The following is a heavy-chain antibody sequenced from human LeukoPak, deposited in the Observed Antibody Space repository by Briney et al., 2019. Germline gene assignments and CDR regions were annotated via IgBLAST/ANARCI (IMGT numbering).Heavy chain of an antibody. Sequence: SETLSLTCTVSGGSVTSYYWSWIRQPPGKGLEWIGYIYYSGSTNYNPSLKSRVTISVDTSKNQFSLKLSSVTAADTAVYYCARDKLSFGSRYNWFDPWGQGSLVTVSS. D-gene: IGHD3-16*01. J-gene: IGHJ5*02. CDR2: IYYSGST. V-gene: IGHV4-59*02. CDR1: GGSVTSYY. CDR3: ARDKLSFGSRYNWFDP.